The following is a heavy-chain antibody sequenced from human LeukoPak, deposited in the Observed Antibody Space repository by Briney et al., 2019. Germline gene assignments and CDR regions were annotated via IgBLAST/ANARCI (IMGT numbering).Heavy chain of an antibody. J-gene: IGHJ4*02. CDR2: ISGSGGST. D-gene: IGHD4-17*01. CDR3: ARVAVTTSGVDY. Sequence: GGSLRLSCAASGFTFSSYGMSWVRQAPGKGLEWVSAISGSGGSTYYADSVKGRFTISRDNSKSTLYLQMNSLRAEDTAVYYCARVAVTTSGVDYWGQGTLVTVSS. V-gene: IGHV3-23*01. CDR1: GFTFSSYG.